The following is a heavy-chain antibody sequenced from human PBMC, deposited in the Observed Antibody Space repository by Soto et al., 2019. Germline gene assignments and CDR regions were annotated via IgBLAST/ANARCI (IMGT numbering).Heavy chain of an antibody. Sequence: GGSLRLSWAASGCTFSSLAMSWVSQVPGKGLEWVSAISGSGGSTYYADSVKGRFTISRDNSKNTLYLQMNSLRAEDTAVYYCAKDIWSGYDFWSGYRGQAFDIWGRGTMVTVSS. D-gene: IGHD3-3*01. CDR3: AKDIWSGYDFWSGYRGQAFDI. V-gene: IGHV3-23*01. J-gene: IGHJ3*02. CDR2: ISGSGGST. CDR1: GCTFSSLA.